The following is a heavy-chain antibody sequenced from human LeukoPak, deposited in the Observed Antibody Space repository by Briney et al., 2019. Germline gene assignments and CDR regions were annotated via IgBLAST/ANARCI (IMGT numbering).Heavy chain of an antibody. CDR3: ARDPHSSSSYFDY. J-gene: IGHJ4*02. V-gene: IGHV1-69*06. CDR2: IIPIFGTA. Sequence: SVKVSCKASGGTFSSYAISWVRQAPGQGLEWMGGIIPIFGTANYAQKFQGRVTITADKSTSTAYMELSSLRSEDTAVYYCARDPHSSSSYFDYWGQGTLVTVSS. D-gene: IGHD6-6*01. CDR1: GGTFSSYA.